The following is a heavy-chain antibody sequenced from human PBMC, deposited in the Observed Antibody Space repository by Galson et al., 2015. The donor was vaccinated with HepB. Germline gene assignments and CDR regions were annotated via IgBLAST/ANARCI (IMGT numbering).Heavy chain of an antibody. V-gene: IGHV1-3*01. CDR3: ARGIITVTHYYYYMDV. CDR1: GYTFTSYA. D-gene: IGHD4-17*01. J-gene: IGHJ6*03. Sequence: SVKVSCKASGYTFTSYAMHWVRQAPGQRLEWMGWINAGNGNTKYSQKFQGRVTITRDTSASTAYMELSSLRSEDTAVYYCARGIITVTHYYYYMDVWGKGTTVTVSS. CDR2: INAGNGNT.